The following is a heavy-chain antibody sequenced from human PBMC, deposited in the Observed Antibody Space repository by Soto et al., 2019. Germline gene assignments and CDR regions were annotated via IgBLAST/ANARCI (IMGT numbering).Heavy chain of an antibody. V-gene: IGHV3-30-3*01. CDR2: ISYDGSKK. CDR3: QRDPCSGTSCYFRY. J-gene: IGHJ4*02. Sequence: GGSLRLSCAASGFNLSSSAMNWVRQAPGKGLEWLSVISYDGSKKYYADSVKGRFTISRDDSKNTLYLQMHSLRADDTAVYYCQRDPCSGTSCYFRYWGQGTLVTVSS. CDR1: GFNLSSSA. D-gene: IGHD2-2*01.